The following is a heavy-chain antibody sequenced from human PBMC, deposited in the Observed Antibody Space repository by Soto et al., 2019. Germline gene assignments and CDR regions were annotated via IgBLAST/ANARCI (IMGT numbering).Heavy chain of an antibody. D-gene: IGHD6-19*01. J-gene: IGHJ4*02. CDR2: VYSSGNT. V-gene: IGHV4-59*08. Sequence: QVQLQESGPGLVKSSETLSLTCTVSGGSISNRYWSWIRQPPGKALEWIGYVYSSGNTNYNPPLKRRVTTANDTSKNQHALTLLSLTAADTAIYYCAIYRRECGWCGFDHWGQGILVNVSS. CDR3: AIYRRECGWCGFDH. CDR1: GGSISNRY.